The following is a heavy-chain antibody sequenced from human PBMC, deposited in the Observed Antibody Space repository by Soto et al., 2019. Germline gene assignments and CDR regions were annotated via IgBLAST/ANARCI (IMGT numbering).Heavy chain of an antibody. J-gene: IGHJ4*01. CDR1: GFTFGNYG. D-gene: IGHD1-26*01. Sequence: GGSLRLSCTGSGFTFGNYGMHWVRQAPGKGLEWVASTSYDGNNKYYADSLKGRFTISRDNSKKMVYLQMTSLGPEDTAVYYCAKGGGSARDFDYWGHGALVTVSS. CDR2: TSYDGNNK. V-gene: IGHV3-30*18. CDR3: AKGGGSARDFDY.